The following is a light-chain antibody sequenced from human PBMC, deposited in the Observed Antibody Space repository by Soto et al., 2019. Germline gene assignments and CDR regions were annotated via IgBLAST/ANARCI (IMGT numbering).Light chain of an antibody. Sequence: EIVLTQSPATLSASPGERSTLAYGASQTVSNKLAWYQHKPGQAPRLLIYDTSNRATGIPARFSGSGSGTDFTLTISSLEPEDFAVYYCHQRKSWPRTFGQGTKVDIK. CDR2: DTS. CDR3: HQRKSWPRT. J-gene: IGKJ1*01. V-gene: IGKV3-11*01. CDR1: QTVSNK.